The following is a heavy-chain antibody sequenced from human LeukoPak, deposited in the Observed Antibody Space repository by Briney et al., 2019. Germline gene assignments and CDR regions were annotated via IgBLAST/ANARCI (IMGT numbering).Heavy chain of an antibody. CDR1: AFTFTSYG. CDR3: ARSPVVVVPAAYGASLNYYYYYYMDV. D-gene: IGHD2-2*01. V-gene: IGHV1-18*01. Sequence: PGGSLRLSCTASAFTFTSYGISWVRQAPGQGLEWMGWISAYNGNTNYAQKLQGRVTMTTDTSTSTAYMELRSLRSDDTAVYYCARSPVVVVPAAYGASLNYYYYYYMDVWGKGTTVTVSS. CDR2: ISAYNGNT. J-gene: IGHJ6*03.